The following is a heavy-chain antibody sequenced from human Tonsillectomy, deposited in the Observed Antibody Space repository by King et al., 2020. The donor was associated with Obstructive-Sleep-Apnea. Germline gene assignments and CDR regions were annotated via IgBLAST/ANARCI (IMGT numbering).Heavy chain of an antibody. J-gene: IGHJ4*02. CDR1: GFTFSSYG. Sequence: VQLVESGGGVVQPGRSLRLSCAASGFTFSSYGMHWGRQAPGKGLEWVAFIRYDGSNKNYADSWKGRFSISRDNSKNQLYLQMSSLRAEDTAVYYCAKASGPDFDYWGQGTPVTVSS. CDR2: IRYDGSNK. CDR3: AKASGPDFDY. V-gene: IGHV3-30*02.